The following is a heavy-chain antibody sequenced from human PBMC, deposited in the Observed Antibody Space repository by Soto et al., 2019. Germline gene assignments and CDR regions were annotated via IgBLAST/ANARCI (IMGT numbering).Heavy chain of an antibody. Sequence: QVQLVQSGAEVKKPGSSVKVSCKASGGTFSSYAISWVRQAPGQGLEWMGGIIPIFGTANYAQKFQGRVTITADESTSTAYMELSSLRSEDTAVYYCASAKGPDLWSGYYRGELRYFDYWGQGTLVTVSS. J-gene: IGHJ4*02. V-gene: IGHV1-69*01. CDR3: ASAKGPDLWSGYYRGELRYFDY. D-gene: IGHD3-3*01. CDR1: GGTFSSYA. CDR2: IIPIFGTA.